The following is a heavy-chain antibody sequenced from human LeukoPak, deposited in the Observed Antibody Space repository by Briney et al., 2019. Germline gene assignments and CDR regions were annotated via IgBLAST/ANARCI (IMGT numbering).Heavy chain of an antibody. CDR1: GGTFSSYA. CDR2: IIPIFGIA. V-gene: IGHV1-69*04. CDR3: ARSYRRYGSGSYSHDYYSGMDV. Sequence: SVKVSCKASGGTFSSYAISWGRQAPGQGLEWMGMIIPIFGIANYAQKFQGRVTITADKSTSTAYMELSSLRSEDTAVYYCARSYRRYGSGSYSHDYYSGMDVWGQGTTVTVSS. D-gene: IGHD3-10*01. J-gene: IGHJ6*02.